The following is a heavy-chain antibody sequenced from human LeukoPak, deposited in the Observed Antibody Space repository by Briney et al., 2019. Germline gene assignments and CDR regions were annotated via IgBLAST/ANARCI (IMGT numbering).Heavy chain of an antibody. CDR1: GGSLSGSY. J-gene: IGHJ5*02. D-gene: IGHD5-12*01. CDR2: IHDSGTT. V-gene: IGHV4-59*01. CDR3: AIEHDGATYSNL. Sequence: SVTLSLNCTVSGGSLSGSYWNWLRQPPGKGLEWIGCIHDSGTTNYNPSLKSRVTISLHTSKNQFSLRLTSVTAADTAVYYCAIEHDGATYSNLWGQGTLVAVSS.